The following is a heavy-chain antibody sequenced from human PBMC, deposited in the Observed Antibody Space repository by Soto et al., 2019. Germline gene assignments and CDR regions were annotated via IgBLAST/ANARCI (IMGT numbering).Heavy chain of an antibody. CDR3: ARDKEWEPTEY. V-gene: IGHV1-18*01. CDR2: ISAYNGNT. D-gene: IGHD1-26*01. Sequence: QVQLVQSGAEVKKPGASVKVSCKASGYTFTSYGISWVRQAPGQGLEWMGWISAYNGNTNYAQKLQGRVTMTTDTSTSIEYMELRSLRYDDTTVYYCARDKEWEPTEYCGQGTLVTVSS. CDR1: GYTFTSYG. J-gene: IGHJ4*02.